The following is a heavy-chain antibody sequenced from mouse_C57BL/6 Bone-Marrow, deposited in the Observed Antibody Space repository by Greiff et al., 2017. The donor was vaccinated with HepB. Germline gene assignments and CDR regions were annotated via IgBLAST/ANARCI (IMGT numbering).Heavy chain of an antibody. CDR3: ARCNYGMRWYFDV. D-gene: IGHD1-1*01. CDR2: IYPGDGDT. Sequence: QVQLQQSGAELVKPGASVKISCKASGYAFSSYWMNWVKQRPGKGLEWIGQIYPGDGDTNYNGKFKGKATLTADKSSSTAYMQLSSLTSEDSAVYFCARCNYGMRWYFDVWGTGTTVTVSS. J-gene: IGHJ1*03. V-gene: IGHV1-80*01. CDR1: GYAFSSYW.